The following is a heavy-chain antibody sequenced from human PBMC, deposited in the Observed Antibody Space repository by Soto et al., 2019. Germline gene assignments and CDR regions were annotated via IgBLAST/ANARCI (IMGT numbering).Heavy chain of an antibody. J-gene: IGHJ3*02. CDR2: ISSSSSYI. V-gene: IGHV3-21*01. CDR3: VVPAATELSWGYAFDI. Sequence: GGSLRLSCAASGFTFSSYSMNWVRQAPGKGLEWVSSISSSSSYIYYADSVKGRFTISRDNAKNSLYLQMNSLRAEDTAVYYCVVPAATELSWGYAFDIWGQGTMVTVSS. D-gene: IGHD2-2*01. CDR1: GFTFSSYS.